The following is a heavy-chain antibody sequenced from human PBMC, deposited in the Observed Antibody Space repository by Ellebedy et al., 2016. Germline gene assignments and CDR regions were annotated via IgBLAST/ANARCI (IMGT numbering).Heavy chain of an antibody. CDR2: IYAGDSRV. Sequence: GESLKISCKASGYTFTEYWIGWVRQMPGKGLEWMGIIYAGDSRVTYNPSFQGHVTISVDKSVSTAYLQWSSLKASDTATYYCARRHGNGSWFDPWGQGTLIIVSS. D-gene: IGHD6-19*01. CDR3: ARRHGNGSWFDP. J-gene: IGHJ5*02. V-gene: IGHV5-51*01. CDR1: GYTFTEYW.